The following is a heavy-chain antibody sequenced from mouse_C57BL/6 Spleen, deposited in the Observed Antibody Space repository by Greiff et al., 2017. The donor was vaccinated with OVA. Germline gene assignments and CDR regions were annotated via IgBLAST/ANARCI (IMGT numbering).Heavy chain of an antibody. CDR3: ARARDCYGSPYFDY. V-gene: IGHV5-17*01. Sequence: EVKVVESGGGLVKPGGSLKLSCAASGFTFSDYGMHWVRQAPEKGLEWVAYISSGSSTIYYADTVKGRFTISRDNAKNTLFLQMTSLRSEDTAMYYGARARDCYGSPYFDYWGQGTTLTVSS. D-gene: IGHD1-1*01. CDR1: GFTFSDYG. CDR2: ISSGSSTI. J-gene: IGHJ2*01.